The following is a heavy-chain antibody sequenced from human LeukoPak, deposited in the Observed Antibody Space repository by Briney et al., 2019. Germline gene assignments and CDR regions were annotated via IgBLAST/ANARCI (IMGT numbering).Heavy chain of an antibody. CDR3: ARRRYCSGGSCPRYNWFDP. J-gene: IGHJ5*02. Sequence: EASVKVSGKASGYTFTSYDINWVRQATGQGLEWMGWMNPNSGNTGYAQKFQGRVTMTRNTSISTAYMELSSLRSEDTAVYYCARRRYCSGGSCPRYNWFDPWGQGTLVTVSS. CDR1: GYTFTSYD. D-gene: IGHD2-15*01. V-gene: IGHV1-8*01. CDR2: MNPNSGNT.